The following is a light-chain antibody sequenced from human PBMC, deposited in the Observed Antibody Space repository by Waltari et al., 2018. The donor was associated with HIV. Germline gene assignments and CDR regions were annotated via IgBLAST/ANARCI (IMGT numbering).Light chain of an antibody. Sequence: QSVLTQPPSASGTTGQRVTISCSGSSSNVGLNYVYWSRQRPGTAPKLLISRNNQRPSEVPDRFSASKSGTSASLAISGLRSEDEADYYCAAWDDSLSVLYVFGTGTKVTVL. CDR1: SSNVGLNY. J-gene: IGLJ1*01. V-gene: IGLV1-47*01. CDR2: RNN. CDR3: AAWDDSLSVLYV.